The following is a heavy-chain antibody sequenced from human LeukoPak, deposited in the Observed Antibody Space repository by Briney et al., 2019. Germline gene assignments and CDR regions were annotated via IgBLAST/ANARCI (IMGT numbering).Heavy chain of an antibody. CDR2: ISYDGSNK. Sequence: GGSLRLSCAASGFTFSSYAMHWVRQAPGKGLERVAVISYDGSNKYYADSVKGRFTISRDNSKNTLYLQMNSLRAEDTAVYYCARGEGTYYDFWSGYLLWGQGTLVTVSS. CDR3: ARGEGTYYDFWSGYLL. J-gene: IGHJ4*02. V-gene: IGHV3-30-3*01. CDR1: GFTFSSYA. D-gene: IGHD3-3*01.